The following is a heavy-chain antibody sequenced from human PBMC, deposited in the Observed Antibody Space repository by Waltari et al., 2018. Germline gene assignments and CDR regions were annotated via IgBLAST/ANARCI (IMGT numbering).Heavy chain of an antibody. Sequence: QVQLVQSGAEVKKPGASVKASCTASGNTFSNYYIKWVRQAPGQGLEWMGWINPNSGGTNFAQKFQGRVTMTRDTSISTAYMELSRLRSDDTAVYYCARGGSSSWYNDWGQGTLVTVSS. CDR3: ARGGSSSWYND. D-gene: IGHD6-13*01. CDR1: GNTFSNYY. J-gene: IGHJ4*02. V-gene: IGHV1-2*02. CDR2: INPNSGGT.